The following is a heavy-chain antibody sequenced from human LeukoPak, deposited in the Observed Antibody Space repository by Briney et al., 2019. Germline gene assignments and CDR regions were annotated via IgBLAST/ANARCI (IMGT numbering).Heavy chain of an antibody. J-gene: IGHJ2*01. CDR3: ARARYYDSSGYQVWYFDL. Sequence: SETLSLTCTVSGGSISNYYWNWIWQPPGKGLEWIASIYYSGSTNYNPSLKSRVTISVDKSKNQFSLKLSSVTAADTAVYYCARARYYDSSGYQVWYFDLWGRGTLVTVSS. CDR2: IYYSGST. CDR1: GGSISNYY. V-gene: IGHV4-59*01. D-gene: IGHD3-22*01.